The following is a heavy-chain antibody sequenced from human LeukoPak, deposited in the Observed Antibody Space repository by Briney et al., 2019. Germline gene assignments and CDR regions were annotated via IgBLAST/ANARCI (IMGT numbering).Heavy chain of an antibody. CDR1: GFTFSSYG. V-gene: IGHV3-30-3*01. CDR2: ISYDGSNK. D-gene: IGHD3-22*01. Sequence: PGGSLRLSCAASGFTFSSYGMHSVRQAPGKGLEWVAVISYDGSNKYYADSVKGRFTISRDNSKSTLYLQMNSLRAEDTAVYYCAREGLGEDSSGYYANFDYWGQGTLVAVSS. CDR3: AREGLGEDSSGYYANFDY. J-gene: IGHJ4*02.